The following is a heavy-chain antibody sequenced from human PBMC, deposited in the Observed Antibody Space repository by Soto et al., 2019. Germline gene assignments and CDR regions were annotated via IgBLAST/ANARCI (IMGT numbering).Heavy chain of an antibody. CDR3: ARGDDALPLGELSSAYYYDGMDV. J-gene: IGHJ6*02. CDR1: GYTFTSYD. V-gene: IGHV1-8*01. CDR2: MNPNSGNT. D-gene: IGHD3-16*02. Sequence: ASVKVSCKASGYTFTSYDINWVRQATGQGLEWMGWMNPNSGNTGYAQKFQGRVTMTRNTSISTAYMELSSLRSEDTAVYYCARGDDALPLGELSSAYYYDGMDVWGQGTTVTVSS.